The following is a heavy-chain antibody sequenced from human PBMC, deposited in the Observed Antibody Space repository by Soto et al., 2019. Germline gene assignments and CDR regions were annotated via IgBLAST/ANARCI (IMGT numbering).Heavy chain of an antibody. V-gene: IGHV3-30-3*01. Sequence: QVQLVESGGGVVQPGRSLRLSCAASGFTFSSYAMHWVRQAPGKGLEGVAVISYDGSNKYYADSVKGRFTISRDNSKNTLYLQMNSLRAEDKAVDYCASPKRDFWSGLDYGGQGTLVTVSS. CDR3: ASPKRDFWSGLDY. D-gene: IGHD3-3*01. J-gene: IGHJ4*02. CDR2: ISYDGSNK. CDR1: GFTFSSYA.